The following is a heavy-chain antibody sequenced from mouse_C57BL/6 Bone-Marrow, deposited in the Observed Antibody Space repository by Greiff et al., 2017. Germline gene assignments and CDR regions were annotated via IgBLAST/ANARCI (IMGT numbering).Heavy chain of an antibody. CDR3: ARSRWLLRYFDV. CDR1: GYTFTDYY. D-gene: IGHD2-3*01. CDR2: INPNNGGT. V-gene: IGHV1-26*01. Sequence: EVQLQQSGPELVKPGASVKISCKASGYTFTDYYMNWVKQSHGKSLEWIGDINPNNGGTSYNQKFKGKATLTVDKSSSTAYMELRSLTSEDSAVYYCARSRWLLRYFDVWGTGTTVTVSS. J-gene: IGHJ1*03.